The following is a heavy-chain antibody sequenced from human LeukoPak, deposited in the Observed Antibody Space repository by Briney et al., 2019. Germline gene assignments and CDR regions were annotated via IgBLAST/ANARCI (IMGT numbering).Heavy chain of an antibody. CDR3: ARDLVIVATLSYFDY. CDR2: ISAYNGNT. V-gene: IGHV1-18*01. CDR1: GYTFTSYG. J-gene: IGHJ4*02. Sequence: GASVKVSCKASGYTFTSYGISWVRQAPGQGLEWMGWISAYNGNTNYAQKLQGRVTMTTDTSTSTAYMELRSLRSDDTAVYYCARDLVIVATLSYFDYWGQGTLVTVSS. D-gene: IGHD5-12*01.